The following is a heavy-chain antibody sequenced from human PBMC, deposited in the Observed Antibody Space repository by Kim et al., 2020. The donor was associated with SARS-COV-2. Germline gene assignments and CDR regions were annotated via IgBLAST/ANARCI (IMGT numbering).Heavy chain of an antibody. D-gene: IGHD1-26*01. Sequence: TNYNPSLTSRVTITVDTSKNQFSLKLSSVTAADTAGYYCARGEEWGLLGYWGQGTLVTVSS. CDR3: ARGEEWGLLGY. CDR2: T. V-gene: IGHV4-59*09. J-gene: IGHJ4*02.